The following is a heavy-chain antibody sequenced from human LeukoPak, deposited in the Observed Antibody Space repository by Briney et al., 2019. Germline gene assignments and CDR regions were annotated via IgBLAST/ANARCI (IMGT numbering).Heavy chain of an antibody. CDR2: IHYSGRA. J-gene: IGHJ6*02. D-gene: IGHD3-16*01. CDR1: GGSISSYY. Sequence: SETLSLTCTVSGGSISSYYWSWIRQPPGKGLEWIGQIHYSGRADYNPSLKSRITMSVDTSRNQISLKLSSVTAADTAIYYCVRFGVNYDMDVWGQGTTVTVFS. V-gene: IGHV4-59*01. CDR3: VRFGVNYDMDV.